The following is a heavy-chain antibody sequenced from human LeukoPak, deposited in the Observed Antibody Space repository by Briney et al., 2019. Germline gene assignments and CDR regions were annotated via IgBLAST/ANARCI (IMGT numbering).Heavy chain of an antibody. J-gene: IGHJ4*02. CDR3: ARGGGEKAADCGGDCYYY. D-gene: IGHD2-21*02. Sequence: VASVKVSCKASGYTFTSYYMHWVRQAPGQGLKWMGIINPSGGSTSYAQKFQGRVTMTRDTSTSTVYMELSSLRSEDTAVYYCARGGGEKAADCGGDCYYYWGQGTLVTVSS. CDR1: GYTFTSYY. V-gene: IGHV1-46*01. CDR2: INPSGGST.